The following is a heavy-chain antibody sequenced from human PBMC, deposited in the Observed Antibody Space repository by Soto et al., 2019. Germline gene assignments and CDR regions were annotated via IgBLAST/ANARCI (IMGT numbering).Heavy chain of an antibody. CDR3: AKEGSTRNYDYYGMDV. CDR2: ISYDGSNK. D-gene: IGHD2-2*01. V-gene: IGHV3-30*18. CDR1: GFTFSSYG. Sequence: GGSLRLSCAASGFTFSSYGMHWVRQAPGKGLEWVAVISYDGSNKYYADSVRGRFTISRDNSKNTLYLQMNSLRAEDTAVYYWAKEGSTRNYDYYGMDVWGQGTTVTVSS. J-gene: IGHJ6*02.